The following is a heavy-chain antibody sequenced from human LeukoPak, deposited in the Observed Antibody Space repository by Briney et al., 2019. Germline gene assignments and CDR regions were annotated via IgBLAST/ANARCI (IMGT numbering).Heavy chain of an antibody. J-gene: IGHJ4*02. CDR2: IWPDGSNK. V-gene: IGHV3-33*01. D-gene: IGHD2-21*01. Sequence: GGSLRLSCAASGFTFNSYGMFWVRQAPGKGLEWVAFIWPDGSNKLYGDSVKGRFTISRDNSKNTVYLQMNSLRAEDTAVYYCARVVWWRCDYWGQGNLVTVSS. CDR1: GFTFNSYG. CDR3: ARVVWWRCDY.